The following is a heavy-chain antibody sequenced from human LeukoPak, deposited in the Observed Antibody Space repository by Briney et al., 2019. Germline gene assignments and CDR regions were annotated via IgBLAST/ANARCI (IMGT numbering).Heavy chain of an antibody. CDR3: ARASNSNYRIYARNYYYYYYMDV. CDR2: IWNDGSNK. J-gene: IGHJ6*03. V-gene: IGHV3-33*01. Sequence: GGSLRLSCAASGFTFSSYAMHGVPQAPGRGLERVSGIWNDGSNKYYEGSVNGRFTISRDNSKNTLYLQMNSLRAEDTAVYYCARASNSNYRIYARNYYYYYYMDVWGKGATVTVSS. CDR1: GFTFSSYA. D-gene: IGHD4-11*01.